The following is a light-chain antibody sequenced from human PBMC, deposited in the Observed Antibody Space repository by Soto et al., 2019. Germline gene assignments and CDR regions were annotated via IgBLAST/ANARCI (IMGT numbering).Light chain of an antibody. CDR3: QQYYSTPHT. CDR2: WAS. V-gene: IGKV4-1*01. Sequence: DIVMTQSSDSLAVSLGERATINCKSSQSVLYSSNNKNYLAWYQQKPGQPPKLLIYWASTRESGVPDRFSGSGSGTDFTLTISSLQAEDVAVYYCQQYYSTPHTFGQGTKVEIK. CDR1: QSVLYSSNNKNY. J-gene: IGKJ1*01.